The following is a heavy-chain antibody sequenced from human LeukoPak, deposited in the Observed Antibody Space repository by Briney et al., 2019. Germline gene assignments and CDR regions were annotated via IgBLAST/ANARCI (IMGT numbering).Heavy chain of an antibody. Sequence: SVKVSCKASGGTFSSYAISWVRQAPGQGLEWMGGNIPIFGTANYAQKFQGRVTITADESTSTAYMELSSLRSEDTAVYYCARRAPSIAAAGTKKYYFDYWGQGTLVTVSS. CDR3: ARRAPSIAAAGTKKYYFDY. CDR1: GGTFSSYA. J-gene: IGHJ4*02. D-gene: IGHD6-13*01. V-gene: IGHV1-69*13. CDR2: NIPIFGTA.